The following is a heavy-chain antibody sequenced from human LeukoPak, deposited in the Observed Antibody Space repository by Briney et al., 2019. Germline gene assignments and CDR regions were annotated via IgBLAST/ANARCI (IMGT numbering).Heavy chain of an antibody. Sequence: GSLSLSCAASGFTFSRYGMHWVRPAPGKGLEGVAVIWYGGSNKYYADSVKGRFTISRDNSKNTLYLQMNSLRAEDTAVYYCARDRSSSSWYYFDYWGQGTLVTVSS. J-gene: IGHJ4*02. CDR2: IWYGGSNK. D-gene: IGHD6-13*01. CDR1: GFTFSRYG. V-gene: IGHV3-33*01. CDR3: ARDRSSSSWYYFDY.